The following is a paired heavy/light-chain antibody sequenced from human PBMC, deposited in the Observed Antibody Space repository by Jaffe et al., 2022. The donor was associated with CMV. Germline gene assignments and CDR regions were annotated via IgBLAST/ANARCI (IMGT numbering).Light chain of an antibody. CDR2: WAS. CDR1: RSILYSSNDKNY. J-gene: IGKJ3*01. Sequence: DIVMSQSPDSLSVSLGERATINCKSSRSILYSSNDKNYLAWYQQKPGQPPKLLIYWASTRESGVPDRFSGSGSDTDFTLTISSLQAEDVAVYYCQQYYATPFTFGPGTKVNIK. V-gene: IGKV4-1*01. CDR3: QQYYATPFT.
Heavy chain of an antibody. D-gene: IGHD4-17*01. CDR1: GYTFTNYW. J-gene: IGHJ6*02. CDR3: ARLYGDDSYGMDV. CDR2: IYPGDSDT. V-gene: IGHV5-51*01. Sequence: EVQLVQSGPEVKKPGESLKISCKGSGYTFTNYWIGWVRQMPGKGLEWMGIIYPGDSDTKYSPSFQGRVTMSADKSINTAYLQWNNLKAPDSAMYYCARLYGDDSYGMDVWGQGTTVTVSS.